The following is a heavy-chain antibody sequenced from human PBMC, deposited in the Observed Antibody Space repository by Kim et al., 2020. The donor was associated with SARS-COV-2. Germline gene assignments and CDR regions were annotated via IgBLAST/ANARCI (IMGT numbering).Heavy chain of an antibody. D-gene: IGHD1-1*01. V-gene: IGHV4-34*01. CDR2: INHSGST. J-gene: IGHJ4*02. CDR3: ARAGMGTYDY. CDR1: GGSFSGYY. Sequence: SETLSLTCAVYGGSFSGYYWSWIRQPPGQGLEWIGEINHSGSTNYNPSLKSRVTISVDTSKNQFSLKLSSVTAADTAVYYCARAGMGTYDYWGQGTLVTVSS.